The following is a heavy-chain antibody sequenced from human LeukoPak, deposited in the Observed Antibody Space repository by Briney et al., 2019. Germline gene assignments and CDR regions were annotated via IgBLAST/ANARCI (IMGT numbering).Heavy chain of an antibody. V-gene: IGHV1-8*01. CDR3: AREITMVRGVSGDY. CDR2: MNPNSGNT. CDR1: GYTFTSYD. J-gene: IGHJ4*02. Sequence: GASVKVSCKASGYTFTSYDINWVRQATGQGLEWMGWMNPNSGNTGYAQKFQGRVTMTRNTSISTAYMELSSLRSEDTAVYYCAREITMVRGVSGDYWGQGTLVTVSS. D-gene: IGHD3-10*01.